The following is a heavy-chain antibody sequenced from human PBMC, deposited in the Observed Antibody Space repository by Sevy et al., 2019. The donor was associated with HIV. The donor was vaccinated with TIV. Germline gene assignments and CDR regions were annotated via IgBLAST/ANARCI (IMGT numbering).Heavy chain of an antibody. Sequence: ASVKVSCKASGYTFLNYGISWVRQAPGQGLEWMGWISPYNGNTKYAQKLRGRVTMTTDTSTSTAYMEVRSLRSAETAVYYCARNGARETLSFKYYYGMDVWGQGTTVTVSS. V-gene: IGHV1-18*01. CDR1: GYTFLNYG. D-gene: IGHD3-10*01. CDR3: ARNGARETLSFKYYYGMDV. CDR2: ISPYNGNT. J-gene: IGHJ6*02.